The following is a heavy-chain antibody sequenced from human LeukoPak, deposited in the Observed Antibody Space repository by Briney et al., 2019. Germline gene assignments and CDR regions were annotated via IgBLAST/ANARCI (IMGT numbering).Heavy chain of an antibody. CDR1: GFTFSSYG. CDR2: ISYDGSNK. Sequence: GGSLRLSCAASGFTFSSYGMHWVRQAPGKGLEGVAVISYDGSNKYYADSVKGRFTISRDNSKNTLYLQMNSLRAEDTAVYYCASLVVDTAMSYWGQGTLVTVSS. V-gene: IGHV3-30*03. J-gene: IGHJ4*02. D-gene: IGHD5-18*01. CDR3: ASLVVDTAMSY.